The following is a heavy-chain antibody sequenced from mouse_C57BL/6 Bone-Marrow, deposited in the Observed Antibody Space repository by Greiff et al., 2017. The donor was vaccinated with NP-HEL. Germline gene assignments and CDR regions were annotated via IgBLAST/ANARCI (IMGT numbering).Heavy chain of an antibody. CDR2: ILPGSGST. V-gene: IGHV1-9*01. Sequence: QVQLQQSGAELMKPGASVKLSWKATGYTFTGYWIEWVKQRPGHGLEWIGEILPGSGSTNYNEKFKGKATFTADTSSNTAYMQLSSLTTEDSAIYYCARRNYYGSSYVWFAYWGQGTLVTVSA. CDR1: GYTFTGYW. J-gene: IGHJ3*01. CDR3: ARRNYYGSSYVWFAY. D-gene: IGHD1-1*01.